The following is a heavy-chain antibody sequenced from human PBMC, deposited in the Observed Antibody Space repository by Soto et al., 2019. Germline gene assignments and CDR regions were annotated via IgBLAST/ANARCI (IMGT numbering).Heavy chain of an antibody. J-gene: IGHJ6*02. V-gene: IGHV1-69*13. D-gene: IGHD6-13*01. CDR2: IIPIFGTA. Sequence: ASVKVSCKASGGTFSSYAISWVRQAPGQGLEWKGGIIPIFGTANYAQKFQGRVTITADESTSTVYMELSSLRSDDTAVYYCARDRGLYSSSWYYYYGMDVWGQGTTVTVSS. CDR3: ARDRGLYSSSWYYYYGMDV. CDR1: GGTFSSYA.